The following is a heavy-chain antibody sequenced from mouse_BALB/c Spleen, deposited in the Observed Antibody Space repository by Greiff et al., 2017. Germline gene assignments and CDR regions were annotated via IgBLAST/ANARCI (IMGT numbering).Heavy chain of an antibody. CDR2: IYPGNSDT. CDR1: GYSFTSYW. CDR3: TRRDGYVLYYFDY. Sequence: VQLQQSGTVLARPGASVKMSCKASGYSFTSYWMHWVKQRPGQGLEWIGAIYPGNSDTSYNQKFKGKAKLTAVTSASTAYMELSSLTNEDSAVYYCTRRDGYVLYYFDYWGQGTTRTVSS. D-gene: IGHD1-2*01. V-gene: IGHV1-5*01. J-gene: IGHJ2*01.